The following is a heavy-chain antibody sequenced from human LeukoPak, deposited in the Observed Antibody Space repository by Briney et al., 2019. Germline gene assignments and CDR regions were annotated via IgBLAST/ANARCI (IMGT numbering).Heavy chain of an antibody. D-gene: IGHD3-22*01. Sequence: GGSLRLSCAASGFTFSSYAMSWVRQAPGKGLEWVGRIKSKTDGGTTDYAAPVKGRFTISRDDSKNTVYLQMNSLKTEDTAVYYCTTLYYYDTSGPPPWGQGTLVTVSS. J-gene: IGHJ5*02. CDR3: TTLYYYDTSGPPP. CDR1: GFTFSSYA. CDR2: IKSKTDGGTT. V-gene: IGHV3-15*01.